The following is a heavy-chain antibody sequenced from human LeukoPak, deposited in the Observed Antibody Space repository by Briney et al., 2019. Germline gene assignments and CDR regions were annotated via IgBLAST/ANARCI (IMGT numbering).Heavy chain of an antibody. D-gene: IGHD2-2*01. CDR2: ISGSGDST. CDR3: AKGRYCSSTGCHYFFDN. J-gene: IGHJ4*02. Sequence: GGSLGLSCTASGFTFSSHAMSWVRQAPGKGLDWFSAISGSGDSTYHADSVKGRFNISRDNSKNTLYLQMNSLRAEDTAVYYCAKGRYCSSTGCHYFFDNWGQGTLVTVSS. V-gene: IGHV3-23*01. CDR1: GFTFSSHA.